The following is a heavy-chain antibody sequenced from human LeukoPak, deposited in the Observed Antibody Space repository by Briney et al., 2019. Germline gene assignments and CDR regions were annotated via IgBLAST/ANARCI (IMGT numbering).Heavy chain of an antibody. D-gene: IGHD3-9*01. CDR3: ARGGYDILTGYSNPFDY. V-gene: IGHV4-39*01. CDR1: GGSISSSSYY. Sequence: SETLSLTCTVSGGSISSSSYYWGWIRQPPGKGLEWIGSIYYSGSTYYNPSLKSRVTISVDTSKNQFSLKLSSVTAADTAVYYCARGGYDILTGYSNPFDYWGQGTLVTVSS. J-gene: IGHJ4*02. CDR2: IYYSGST.